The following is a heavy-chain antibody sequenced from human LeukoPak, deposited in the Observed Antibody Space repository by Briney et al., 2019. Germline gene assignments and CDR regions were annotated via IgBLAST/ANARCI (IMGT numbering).Heavy chain of an antibody. CDR1: GFTFSDYY. CDR3: ASTLGDYDFWSGYN. V-gene: IGHV3-11*04. CDR2: ISSSGSTI. Sequence: PGGSLRLSCAASGFTFSDYYMSWIRQAPGRGLEWVSYISSSGSTIYYADSVKGRFTISRDNAKNSLYLQMNSLRAEDTAVYYCASTLGDYDFWSGYNWGQGTLVTVSS. J-gene: IGHJ4*02. D-gene: IGHD3-3*01.